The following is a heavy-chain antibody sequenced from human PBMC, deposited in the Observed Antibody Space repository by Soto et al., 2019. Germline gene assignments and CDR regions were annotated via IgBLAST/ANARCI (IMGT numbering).Heavy chain of an antibody. CDR3: TSEKGWRQSPLDS. V-gene: IGHV3-15*01. CDR1: GFIFRSAW. CDR2: IKSKSSGGTT. D-gene: IGHD4-4*01. J-gene: IGHJ5*01. Sequence: GGSLRLSCAASGFIFRSAWMSWVRQAPGKGLEWVGRIKSKSSGGTTDYAAPVEGRVTITRDDSKSILYLQMTSLTVEDTAVYFCTSEKGWRQSPLDSWGQGALVTVSS.